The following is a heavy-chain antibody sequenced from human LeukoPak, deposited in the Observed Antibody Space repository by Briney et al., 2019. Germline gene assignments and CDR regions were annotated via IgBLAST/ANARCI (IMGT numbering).Heavy chain of an antibody. CDR1: GYSISSGYY. J-gene: IGHJ5*02. Sequence: SETLSLTCTVSGYSISSGYYWGWIRQPPGKGLEWIGSIYHSGSTYYNPSLKSRVTISVDTSKNQFSLKLSSVTAADTAVYYCARVTYPGSWFDPWGQGTLVTVSS. D-gene: IGHD3-16*01. V-gene: IGHV4-38-2*02. CDR2: IYHSGST. CDR3: ARVTYPGSWFDP.